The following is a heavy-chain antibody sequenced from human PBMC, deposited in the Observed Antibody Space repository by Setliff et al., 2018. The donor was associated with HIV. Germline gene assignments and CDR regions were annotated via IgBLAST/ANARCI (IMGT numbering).Heavy chain of an antibody. D-gene: IGHD6-13*01. CDR1: GFTFRDYA. Sequence: GESLKISCAASGFTFRDYAMIWVRQAPGMGLEWVSTISGSSSIKEYADFVKGRFSISRDNSKDTVFLQMDSLRAEDTAIYYCAKGTKITTALYLAYWGQGTQVTV. CDR2: ISGSSSIK. CDR3: AKGTKITTALYLAY. J-gene: IGHJ1*01. V-gene: IGHV3-23*01.